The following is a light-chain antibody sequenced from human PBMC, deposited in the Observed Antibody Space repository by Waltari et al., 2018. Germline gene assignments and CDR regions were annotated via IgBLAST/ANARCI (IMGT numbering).Light chain of an antibody. CDR2: DAS. CDR1: QSVGRT. V-gene: IGKV3-20*01. Sequence: EIVLTQSPASLSLSPGDRATLSCRASQSVGRTLAWSKKRPGQAPRLLIYDASSRATGIPDRFSGSGSGTDFSLTISRLEPEDFAVYYCQKYGTRPATFGQGTKVEVK. J-gene: IGKJ1*01. CDR3: QKYGTRPAT.